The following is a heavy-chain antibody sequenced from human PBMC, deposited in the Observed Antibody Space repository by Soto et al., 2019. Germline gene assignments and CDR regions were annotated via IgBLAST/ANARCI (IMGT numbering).Heavy chain of an antibody. CDR1: GYTFTGYY. J-gene: IGHJ6*03. CDR2: INPNSGGT. V-gene: IGHV1-2*04. CDR3: ARGYCSSTSCYERRYYYYYMDV. D-gene: IGHD2-2*01. Sequence: ASVKVSCKASGYTFTGYYMHWVQQAPGQGLEWMGWINPNSGGTNYAQKFQGWVTMTRDTSISTAYMELSRLRSDDTAVYYCARGYCSSTSCYERRYYYYYMDVWGKGTTVTVSS.